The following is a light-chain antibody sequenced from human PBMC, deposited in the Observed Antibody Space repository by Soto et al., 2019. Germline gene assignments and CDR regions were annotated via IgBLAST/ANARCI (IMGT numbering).Light chain of an antibody. Sequence: QSALTQPASVSGSPGQSITISCTGTSSDVGGFNFVSWYQQHPGKAPKVVIYEVINRPSGISNRFSGSKSDNTASLTISGLQAADEAEYYCSSYRSGSILYVFGTGTKLTVL. CDR3: SSYRSGSILYV. V-gene: IGLV2-14*01. CDR1: SSDVGGFNF. CDR2: EVI. J-gene: IGLJ1*01.